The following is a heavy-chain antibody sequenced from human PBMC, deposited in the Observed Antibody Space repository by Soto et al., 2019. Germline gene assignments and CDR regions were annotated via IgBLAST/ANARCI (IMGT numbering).Heavy chain of an antibody. D-gene: IGHD6-19*01. V-gene: IGHV1-18*01. Sequence: ASVNGSCKASGYTFTSYGISWVLQGPGQGLEWMGWISAYNGNTNYAQKLQGRVSMTTDTSTSTAYTELRSLRSDDTAVYYCAREIGGGWYFDYWGQGTLVTVSS. CDR1: GYTFTSYG. CDR3: AREIGGGWYFDY. J-gene: IGHJ4*02. CDR2: ISAYNGNT.